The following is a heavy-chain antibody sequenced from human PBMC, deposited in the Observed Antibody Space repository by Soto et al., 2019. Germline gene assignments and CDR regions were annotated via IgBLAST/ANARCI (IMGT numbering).Heavy chain of an antibody. Sequence: EVQLLESGGGLVQPGGSLRLSCAASGFTFSSYAMSWVRQAPGKGLEWVSDISGSGGNTYYADSVKGRFTISRDNSKNTQYPQMNSLRAEDTAVYYCAKSSMVRGGGWFDPWGQGTLVTVSS. D-gene: IGHD3-10*01. CDR3: AKSSMVRGGGWFDP. CDR2: ISGSGGNT. J-gene: IGHJ5*02. V-gene: IGHV3-23*01. CDR1: GFTFSSYA.